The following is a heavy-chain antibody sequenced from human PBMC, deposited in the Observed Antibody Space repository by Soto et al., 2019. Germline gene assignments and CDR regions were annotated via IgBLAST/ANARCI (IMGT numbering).Heavy chain of an antibody. D-gene: IGHD2-2*01. Sequence: GGSLRLSCAASGFTFSSYALSWVRQAPGKGLEWVSGISGSGDSTNYGDSVKGRFTISRDNSENTVYLQMNSLRAEDTAVYYCTKRFCTSTTCLSLDFYYYIGVWGEGTTVTVSS. CDR2: ISGSGDST. J-gene: IGHJ6*03. CDR3: TKRFCTSTTCLSLDFYYYIGV. V-gene: IGHV3-23*01. CDR1: GFTFSSYA.